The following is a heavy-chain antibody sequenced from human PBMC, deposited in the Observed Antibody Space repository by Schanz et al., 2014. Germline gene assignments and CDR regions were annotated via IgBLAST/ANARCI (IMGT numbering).Heavy chain of an antibody. D-gene: IGHD1-26*01. CDR1: GGSINSAGHY. J-gene: IGHJ5*02. CDR2: IYYRGNT. V-gene: IGHV4-31*03. CDR3: ARVPEPGWFDP. Sequence: QVQLQESGPGLVRPSETLSLTCTVSGGSINSAGHYWSWIRQPPGKGLEWIGFIYYRGNTYYNPSLKSRVSISLDPSKTQFFLNLNSLTAADTAVYYCARVPEPGWFDPWGQGTLXTVSS.